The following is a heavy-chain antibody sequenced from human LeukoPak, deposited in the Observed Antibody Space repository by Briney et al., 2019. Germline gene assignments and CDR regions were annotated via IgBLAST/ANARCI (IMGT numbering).Heavy chain of an antibody. CDR2: IYTSGST. CDR3: AREGTYYDFWSGSYWFDP. J-gene: IGHJ5*02. D-gene: IGHD3-3*01. V-gene: IGHV4-4*07. CDR1: GGSISSYY. Sequence: KPSETLSLTCTVSGGSISSYYWSWIRQPAGKGLEWIGRIYTSGSTNYNPSLKSRVTMSVDTSKNQFSLKLSSVTAADTAVYYCAREGTYYDFWSGSYWFDPWGQGTLVTVSS.